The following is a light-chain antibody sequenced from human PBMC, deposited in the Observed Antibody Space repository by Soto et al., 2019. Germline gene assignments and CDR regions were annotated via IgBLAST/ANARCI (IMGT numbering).Light chain of an antibody. V-gene: IGKV1-33*01. Sequence: SQMTHSSSSLSSSVGDRVTITCQASQHINKNLICYQQKPGKAPKLLIYDATDLETGVPSRFSGSGSGTGFTFTISSLQPEDFATYYCQQYESLPLTFGQGTRLE. CDR3: QQYESLPLT. J-gene: IGKJ5*01. CDR1: QHINKN. CDR2: DAT.